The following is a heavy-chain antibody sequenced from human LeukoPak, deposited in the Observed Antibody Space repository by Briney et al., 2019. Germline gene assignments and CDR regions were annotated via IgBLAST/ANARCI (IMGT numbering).Heavy chain of an antibody. J-gene: IGHJ4*02. CDR1: GGTFSSYA. D-gene: IGHD1-26*01. CDR2: INPSGGST. CDR3: ARSPPVGATTDFDY. Sequence: ASVKVSCKASGGTFSSYAISWVRQAPGQGLEWMGIINPSGGSTSYAQKFQGRVTMTRDTSTSTVYMELSSLRSEDTAVYYCARSPPVGATTDFDYWGQGTLVTVSS. V-gene: IGHV1-46*01.